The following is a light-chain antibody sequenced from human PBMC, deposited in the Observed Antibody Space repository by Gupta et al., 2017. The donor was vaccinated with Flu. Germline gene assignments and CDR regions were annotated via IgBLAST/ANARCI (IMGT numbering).Light chain of an antibody. Sequence: QSVLTQPPSVSGAPGQRVTISCTGSISNIGAGYDVHWYQQLPGTAPKPLVYVNINRPSGVPDRFSGSKSGSSASLAITGLQAEDEADYYCQSYDSSLSGWVFGGGTKLTVL. V-gene: IGLV1-40*01. CDR1: ISNIGAGYD. J-gene: IGLJ3*02. CDR2: VNI. CDR3: QSYDSSLSGWV.